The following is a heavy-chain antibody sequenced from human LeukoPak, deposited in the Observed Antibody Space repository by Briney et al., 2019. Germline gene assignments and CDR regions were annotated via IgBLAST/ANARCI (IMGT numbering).Heavy chain of an antibody. V-gene: IGHV5-51*01. CDR2: IFPTDSDT. D-gene: IGHD1-14*01. CDR3: ARLNQKGFYYYMDV. CDR1: GYRFTSYW. J-gene: IGHJ6*03. Sequence: GESLKISFEGSGYRFTSYWIAWGRQMPGKGLEWMGTIFPTDSDTRYGPSFQGQVIISADRSTNTAYLQWSGLQASDTATYFCARLNQKGFYYYMDVWGKGTTVAVS.